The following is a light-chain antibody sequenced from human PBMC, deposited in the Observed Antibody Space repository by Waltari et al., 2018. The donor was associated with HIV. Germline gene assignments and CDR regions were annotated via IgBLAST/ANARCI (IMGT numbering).Light chain of an antibody. V-gene: IGLV1-44*01. CDR3: AVWEDSLDGQPV. CDR2: SDD. J-gene: IGLJ7*01. Sequence: QSVLTQPASASGNPGQRVTISCSGSRSNIGTNTVSWYQQLPATAPKLLIFSDDSRAAGVPDLFSCSKSGTAASLAISGLQFEDEALYFCAVWEDSLDGQPVFGGGTLLTV. CDR1: RSNIGTNT.